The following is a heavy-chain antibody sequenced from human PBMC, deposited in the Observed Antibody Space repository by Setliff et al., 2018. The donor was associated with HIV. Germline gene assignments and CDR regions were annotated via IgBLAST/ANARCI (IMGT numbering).Heavy chain of an antibody. V-gene: IGHV4-34*01. CDR2: INHSGST. CDR1: GESFSGYY. Sequence: PSETLSLTCAVYGESFSGYYWSWIRQPPGKGLEWIGEINHSGSTNYNPSLKSRVTISVATSKNQFSLKLSSVTAADTAVYYCASLWGSSWDAYYYYGMDVWGQGTTVTVSS. CDR3: ASLWGSSWDAYYYYGMDV. D-gene: IGHD6-13*01. J-gene: IGHJ6*02.